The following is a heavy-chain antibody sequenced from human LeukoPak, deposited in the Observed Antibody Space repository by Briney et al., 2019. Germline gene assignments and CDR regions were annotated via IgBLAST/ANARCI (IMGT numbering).Heavy chain of an antibody. CDR1: GFTFSDYY. CDR2: ISSSGSTI. J-gene: IGHJ6*03. CDR3: AKAIRTSCYGCNMDV. D-gene: IGHD2-2*01. Sequence: GGSLRLSCAASGFTFSDYYMSWIRQAPGKGLEWVSYISSSGSTIYYADSVKGRFTISRDNAKNSLYLQMNSLRAEDTAVYYCAKAIRTSCYGCNMDVWGEGTTVTVSS. V-gene: IGHV3-11*01.